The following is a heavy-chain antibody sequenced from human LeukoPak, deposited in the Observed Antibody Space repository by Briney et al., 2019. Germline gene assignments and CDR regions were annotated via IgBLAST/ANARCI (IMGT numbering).Heavy chain of an antibody. D-gene: IGHD2-2*01. CDR1: GFTFSDYY. V-gene: IGHV3-11*01. CDR3: ARDSGPDIVVVPAAIGGNWFDP. CDR2: ISSSGSTI. Sequence: GGSLRLSCAASGFTFSDYYMSWIRQAPGKGLEWVSYISSSGSTIYYADSVKGRFTISRDNAKNSLYLQMNSLRAEDTAVYYCARDSGPDIVVVPAAIGGNWFDPWGQGTLVTVSS. J-gene: IGHJ5*02.